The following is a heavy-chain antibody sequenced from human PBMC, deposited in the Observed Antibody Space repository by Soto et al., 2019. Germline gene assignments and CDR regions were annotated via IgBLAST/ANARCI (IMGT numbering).Heavy chain of an antibody. V-gene: IGHV1-2*04. Sequence: ASVKVSCKASGYTFTGYYMHWVRQAPGQGLEWMGWINPNSGGTNYAQKFQGWVTMTRDTSISTAYMELSRLRSDDTAVYYCARGRKYYYDNTGPYYFEHWGQGTLVTVSS. CDR1: GYTFTGYY. D-gene: IGHD3-22*01. J-gene: IGHJ4*02. CDR2: INPNSGGT. CDR3: ARGRKYYYDNTGPYYFEH.